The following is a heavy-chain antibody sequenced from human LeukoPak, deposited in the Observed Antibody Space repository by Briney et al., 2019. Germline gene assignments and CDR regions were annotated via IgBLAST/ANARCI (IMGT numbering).Heavy chain of an antibody. J-gene: IGHJ4*02. V-gene: IGHV3-30-3*01. CDR1: GFTFRTYA. Sequence: PGGSLRLSCAASGFTFRTYAIHWVRQAPDKGLEWVAVVSSDGDTKFYADSVKGRFTISRDNSKNTLYLQMNSLRAEDTAVYYCAREGPRGNSQFDYWGQGTLVTVSS. CDR2: VSSDGDTK. D-gene: IGHD2/OR15-2a*01. CDR3: AREGPRGNSQFDY.